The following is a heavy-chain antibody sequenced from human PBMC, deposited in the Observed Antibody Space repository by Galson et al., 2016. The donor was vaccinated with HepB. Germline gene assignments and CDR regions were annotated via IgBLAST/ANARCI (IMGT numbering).Heavy chain of an antibody. J-gene: IGHJ3*02. CDR3: ARVIGWFAEISGGAFDI. V-gene: IGHV3-21*01. CDR2: ISRSSSYI. Sequence: SLRLSCAASGFTFSSYSINWVRQAPGKGLEWVSSISRSSSYIYYADSVKGRLTISRDNAKTSVYLQMNSLRAEDTDVYYCARVIGWFAEISGGAFDIWGQGTMVTVSS. D-gene: IGHD3-10*01. CDR1: GFTFSSYS.